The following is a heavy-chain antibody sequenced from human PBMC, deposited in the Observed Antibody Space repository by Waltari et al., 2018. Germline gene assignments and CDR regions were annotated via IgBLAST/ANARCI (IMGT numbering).Heavy chain of an antibody. Sequence: QVQLQESGPGLVKPSETLSLTCAVSGHSVSSGYYWGWIRQPPGKGLEWIGSIRHDEGTYYKPSLRSRVTISVDTSKNQFPLNLRSVTAADTAVYYCARGTATGTTDLAHWGQGALVTVSS. D-gene: IGHD1-1*01. CDR2: IRHDEGT. CDR1: GHSVSSGYY. J-gene: IGHJ4*02. CDR3: ARGTATGTTDLAH. V-gene: IGHV4-38-2*01.